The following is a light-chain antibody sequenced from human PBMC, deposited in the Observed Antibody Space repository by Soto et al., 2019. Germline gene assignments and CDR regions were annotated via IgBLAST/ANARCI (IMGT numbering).Light chain of an antibody. CDR2: GAS. Sequence: EIVMTQSPATLSVSPGERATLSCRASQSVSSNLAWYQQKPGQAPRLLIYGASTRATGIPARFSGSGSGTEFTLTISSLQSEDFAVYYCQQRSNPTWTFGQGTKVDIK. CDR1: QSVSSN. J-gene: IGKJ1*01. V-gene: IGKV3-15*01. CDR3: QQRSNPTWT.